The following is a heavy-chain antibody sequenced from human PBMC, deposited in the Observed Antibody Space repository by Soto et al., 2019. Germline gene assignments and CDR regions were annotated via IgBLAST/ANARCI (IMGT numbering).Heavy chain of an antibody. Sequence: SETLALTCAVSGGFVRSDDHYWGGIRQPPGRGLEWIGSILYTGSSYYNPSLKSRVCMSVDTSRNLFSLNLTSVTAADTAVYFCVSQRTTVPTQALLAYWAPGALVPVSS. CDR3: VSQRTTVPTQALLAY. CDR1: GGFVRSDDHY. D-gene: IGHD4-17*01. V-gene: IGHV4-39*02. J-gene: IGHJ4*02. CDR2: ILYTGSS.